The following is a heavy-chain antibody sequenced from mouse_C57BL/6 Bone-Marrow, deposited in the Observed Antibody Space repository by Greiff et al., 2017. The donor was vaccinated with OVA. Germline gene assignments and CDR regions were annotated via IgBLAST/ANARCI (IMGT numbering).Heavy chain of an antibody. CDR3: ARVYDYEEAWFAY. Sequence: VQLQESGPELVKPGASVKISCKASGYAFSSSWMNWVKQRPGKGLEWIGRIYPGDGDTNYNGKFKGKATLTADKSSSTAYMQLSSLTSEDSAVYFCARVYDYEEAWFAYWGQGTLVTVSA. CDR1: GYAFSSSW. J-gene: IGHJ3*01. D-gene: IGHD2-4*01. CDR2: IYPGDGDT. V-gene: IGHV1-82*01.